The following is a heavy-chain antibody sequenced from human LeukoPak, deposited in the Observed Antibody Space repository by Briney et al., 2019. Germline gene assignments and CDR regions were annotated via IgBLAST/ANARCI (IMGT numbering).Heavy chain of an antibody. CDR2: ISYDGSNK. Sequence: PGGSLRLSCAASGFTFSSYGMHWVRQAPGKGLEWVAVISYDGSNKYYADSVKGRFTISRDNSKNTLYLQMNSLRAEDTAVYYCAKGRLGELTSYFDYWGQGTLVTVSS. CDR1: GFTFSSYG. V-gene: IGHV3-30*18. CDR3: AKGRLGELTSYFDY. D-gene: IGHD3-16*01. J-gene: IGHJ4*02.